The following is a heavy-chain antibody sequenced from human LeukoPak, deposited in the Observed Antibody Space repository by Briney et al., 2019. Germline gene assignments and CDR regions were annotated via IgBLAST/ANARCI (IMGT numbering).Heavy chain of an antibody. J-gene: IGHJ4*02. Sequence: GGSLRLSCAASGVNFDDYAMHWVRQSPGTGLEWVAGLNWDSRSMAYADSVRGRFTISRDNAKNSLYLQMNSLRPEDTALYYCAKELLTGMALGYWGQGTLVTVSS. V-gene: IGHV3-9*01. CDR3: AKELLTGMALGY. CDR1: GVNFDDYA. D-gene: IGHD1-14*01. CDR2: LNWDSRSM.